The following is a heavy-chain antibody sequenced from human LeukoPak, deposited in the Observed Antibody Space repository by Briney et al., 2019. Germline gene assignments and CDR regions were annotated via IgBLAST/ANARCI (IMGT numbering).Heavy chain of an antibody. Sequence: SETLSLTCTVSGGSIGSYYWSWIRQPAGSGLEWIGRIYTSGSTNYNPSLKSRVTMSVDTSKNQFSLTLTSVTAADTAVYYCARDRGSTMVSDYWGQGALVTVSS. CDR2: IYTSGST. CDR1: GGSIGSYY. V-gene: IGHV4-4*07. CDR3: ARDRGSTMVSDY. J-gene: IGHJ4*02. D-gene: IGHD3-10*01.